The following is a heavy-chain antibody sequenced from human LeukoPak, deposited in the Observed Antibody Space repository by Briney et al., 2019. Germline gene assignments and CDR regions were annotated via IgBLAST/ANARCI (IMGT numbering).Heavy chain of an antibody. J-gene: IGHJ4*02. Sequence: ASVKVSCKASGYTFSTYGISWVRQAPGQGLEWMGWISTSNGDTKYAQKLQGRVTMTTDTSTSTAYMELRSLRSDDTAVYYCARDPTGYCSGGSCYPSVYWGQGTLVTVSS. CDR1: GYTFSTYG. CDR3: ARDPTGYCSGGSCYPSVY. D-gene: IGHD2-15*01. V-gene: IGHV1-18*01. CDR2: ISTSNGDT.